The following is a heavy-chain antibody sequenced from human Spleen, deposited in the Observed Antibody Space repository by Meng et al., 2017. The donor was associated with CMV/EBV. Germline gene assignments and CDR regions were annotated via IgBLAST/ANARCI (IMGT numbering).Heavy chain of an antibody. Sequence: GESLKISCAASGFYFPSYTMNWVRQAPGKGLEWVSAISSGGGSIYYADSVKGRFTISRDNAKNSLFLQMNSLTVEDTALYYCARDSDGDYLYNWFDSWGQGTLVTVSS. V-gene: IGHV3-21*06. D-gene: IGHD4-17*01. J-gene: IGHJ5*01. CDR1: GFYFPSYT. CDR3: ARDSDGDYLYNWFDS. CDR2: ISSGGGSI.